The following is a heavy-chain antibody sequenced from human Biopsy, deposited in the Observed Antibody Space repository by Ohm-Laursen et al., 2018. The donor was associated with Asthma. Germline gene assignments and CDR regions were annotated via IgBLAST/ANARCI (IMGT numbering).Heavy chain of an antibody. CDR1: GVSIRSYY. D-gene: IGHD2-15*01. Sequence: SETVSLTCTVYGVSIRSYYWTWIRQPPGKGLEYIGDVSHTGSTNYNPSLKSRVTMSLDTSKNQFSLRLTSVTPADTAVYYCARLADCSGGACYSYGWFDPWGHGTRVTVSS. CDR3: ARLADCSGGACYSYGWFDP. CDR2: VSHTGST. J-gene: IGHJ5*02. V-gene: IGHV4-59*01.